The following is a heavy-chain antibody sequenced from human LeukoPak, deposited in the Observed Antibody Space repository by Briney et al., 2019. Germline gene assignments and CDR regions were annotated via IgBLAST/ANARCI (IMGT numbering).Heavy chain of an antibody. CDR1: GFTFSSNA. J-gene: IGHJ4*02. Sequence: GGSLSLSCAASGFTFSSNALSWVGQAPGKGLEWVSAIGGSGGSTYYADSVKGRFTISRDNSKNTLYLQMNSLRAEDTAVYYCAKEGLGYYYDSSGSFDYWGQGTLVTVSS. D-gene: IGHD3-22*01. CDR2: IGGSGGST. CDR3: AKEGLGYYYDSSGSFDY. V-gene: IGHV3-23*01.